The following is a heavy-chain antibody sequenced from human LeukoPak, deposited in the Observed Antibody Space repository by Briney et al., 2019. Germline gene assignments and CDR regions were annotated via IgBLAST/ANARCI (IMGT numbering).Heavy chain of an antibody. CDR1: GFTVSSNY. Sequence: PGGSLRLSCAASGFTVSSNYMSWVRQAPGKGLEWVSVIYSGGSTYYADSVMGRFTISRDNSKNTLYLQMNSLRAEDTAVYYCARGESITIFGVVQTSWAFDIWGQGTMVTVSS. D-gene: IGHD3-3*01. CDR2: IYSGGST. J-gene: IGHJ3*02. CDR3: ARGESITIFGVVQTSWAFDI. V-gene: IGHV3-53*01.